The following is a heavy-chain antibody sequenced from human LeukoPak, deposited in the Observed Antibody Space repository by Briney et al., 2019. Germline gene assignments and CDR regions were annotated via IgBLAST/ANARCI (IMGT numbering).Heavy chain of an antibody. D-gene: IGHD3/OR15-3a*01. V-gene: IGHV3-48*03. J-gene: IGHJ4*02. Sequence: GGSLRLSCAGSGFIFSSYEMNWVRQAPGKGLEWLSYISSSGGSMYYADSVKGRFTISRDNAKNSVYLQMNGLRLEDTAVYYCARTGLGLYSFDYWGQGIQVTISS. CDR2: ISSSGGSM. CDR3: ARTGLGLYSFDY. CDR1: GFIFSSYE.